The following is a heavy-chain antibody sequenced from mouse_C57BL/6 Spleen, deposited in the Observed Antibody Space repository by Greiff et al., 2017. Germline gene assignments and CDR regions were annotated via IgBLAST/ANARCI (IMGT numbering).Heavy chain of an antibody. D-gene: IGHD1-1*01. CDR3: TYYYGSTYWYFDV. CDR2: IRLKSDNYAT. CDR1: GFTFSNYW. V-gene: IGHV6-3*01. J-gene: IGHJ1*03. Sequence: EVKLQESGGGLVQPGGSMKLSCVASGFTFSNYWMNWVRQSPEKGLEWVAQIRLKSDNYATNYAESVKGRFTISRDDSKSSVYLQMNNLRAEDTGIYYCTYYYGSTYWYFDVWGTGTTVTVSS.